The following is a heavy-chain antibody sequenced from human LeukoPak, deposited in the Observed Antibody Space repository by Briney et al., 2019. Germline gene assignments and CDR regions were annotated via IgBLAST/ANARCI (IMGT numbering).Heavy chain of an antibody. CDR1: GGSFSGYC. CDR3: ARRGTIHDAFDI. J-gene: IGHJ3*02. Sequence: SETLSLTCAVYGGSFSGYCWSWIRQPPGKGLEWIGEINHSGSTNYNPSLKSRVTVSVDTSKNQFSLKLSSVTAADTAVYYCARRGTIHDAFDIWGQGTMVTVSS. D-gene: IGHD2-8*01. V-gene: IGHV4-34*01. CDR2: INHSGST.